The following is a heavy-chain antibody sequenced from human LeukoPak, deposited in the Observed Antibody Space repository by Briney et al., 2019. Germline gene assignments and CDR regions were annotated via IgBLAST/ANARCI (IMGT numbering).Heavy chain of an antibody. CDR1: GFAFTDYY. D-gene: IGHD3-16*01. CDR2: ISNNDRSI. CDR3: ATAARRRWAQRFDY. Sequence: KTGGSLRLSCAASGFAFTDYYLSWIRRASGKGLEWISYISNNDRSIYYADSVKGRFTISRDNAKNSLYLEMSSLRADDTAIYYCATAARRRWAQRFDYWGQGTQVTVSS. V-gene: IGHV3-11*04. J-gene: IGHJ4*02.